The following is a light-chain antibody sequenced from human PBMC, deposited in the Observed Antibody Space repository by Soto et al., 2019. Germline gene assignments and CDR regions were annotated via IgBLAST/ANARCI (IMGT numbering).Light chain of an antibody. CDR3: QQYQSDTWT. CDR1: QSISRW. Sequence: DIQMTQSPSTLSASVGDRVTITCRASQSISRWLAWHQQKPGKAPRLLIYDASNLQRGVPSRFSGSGSGTEFTLTITSLQPDDVATYYCQQYQSDTWTFGQGTKVDIK. J-gene: IGKJ1*01. CDR2: DAS. V-gene: IGKV1-5*01.